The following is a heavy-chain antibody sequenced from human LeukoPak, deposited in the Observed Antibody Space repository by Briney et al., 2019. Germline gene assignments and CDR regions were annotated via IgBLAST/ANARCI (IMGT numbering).Heavy chain of an antibody. CDR3: ATGAGSGNNRPPDVFDI. D-gene: IGHD4-23*01. V-gene: IGHV3-74*01. CDR1: ALTFSKYR. J-gene: IGHJ3*02. CDR2: FNPDGSTT. Sequence: ARSLRLSCERPALTFSKYRKHIVRERPGGRLGSFSQFNPDGSTTKYADSVKGRFTISRDNAKNTLYLQVNRLGVEDTATYHCATGAGSGNNRPPDVFDIWGQGALVTVSS.